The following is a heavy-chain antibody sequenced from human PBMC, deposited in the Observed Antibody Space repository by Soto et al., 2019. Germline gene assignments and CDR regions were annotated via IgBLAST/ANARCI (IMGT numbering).Heavy chain of an antibody. J-gene: IGHJ4*02. CDR2: IYYSGST. CDR3: ARHYYDSSGFSFFDY. CDR1: GGSISSYY. D-gene: IGHD3-22*01. V-gene: IGHV4-59*08. Sequence: ASETPSLTCTVSGGSISSYYWSWIRQPPGKGLEWIGYIYYSGSTNYNPSLKSRVTISVDRSKNQFSLKLSSVTAADTAVYYCARHYYDSSGFSFFDYWGQGTLGTVSS.